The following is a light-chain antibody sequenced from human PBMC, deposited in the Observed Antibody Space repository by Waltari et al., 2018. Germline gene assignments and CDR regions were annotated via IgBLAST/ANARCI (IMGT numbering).Light chain of an antibody. J-gene: IGLJ3*02. Sequence: QSALTQPPSASGSPGQSVTISCTGTSSDVGGYIYVSWYQHHPGKAPKLMVYEVNKRPSGVPERFSGSKSGNTASLTVSGLQAEDESDYYCSSYAGSNHLVFGGGTKLTVL. CDR2: EVN. V-gene: IGLV2-8*01. CDR1: SSDVGGYIY. CDR3: SSYAGSNHLV.